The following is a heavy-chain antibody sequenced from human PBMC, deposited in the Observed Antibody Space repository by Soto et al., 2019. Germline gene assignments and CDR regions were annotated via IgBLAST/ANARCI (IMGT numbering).Heavy chain of an antibody. Sequence: GGSLRLSCAASGFTFGDYGMSWVRQAPGKGLEWVSGINWNGGSTGYADSVKGRFTISREKAKNSLYLQMNSLRAEDTALYYCARAAEIVVVPAAIKGGYFDYWGQGTLVTVSS. V-gene: IGHV3-20*04. D-gene: IGHD2-2*02. CDR2: INWNGGST. CDR3: ARAAEIVVVPAAIKGGYFDY. J-gene: IGHJ4*02. CDR1: GFTFGDYG.